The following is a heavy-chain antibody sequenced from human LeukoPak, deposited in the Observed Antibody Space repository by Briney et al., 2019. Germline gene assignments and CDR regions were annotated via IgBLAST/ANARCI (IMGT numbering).Heavy chain of an antibody. Sequence: GGSLRLSCAASGFTFSSYSMNWVRQAPGKGLEWVSSISSSSSYIYYADSVKGRFTISRDNAKNSLYLQMNSLRAEDTAVYYCARDYYGSSGYYYPSDYWGQGTLVTVSS. J-gene: IGHJ4*02. CDR2: ISSSSSYI. D-gene: IGHD3-22*01. CDR3: ARDYYGSSGYYYPSDY. V-gene: IGHV3-21*01. CDR1: GFTFSSYS.